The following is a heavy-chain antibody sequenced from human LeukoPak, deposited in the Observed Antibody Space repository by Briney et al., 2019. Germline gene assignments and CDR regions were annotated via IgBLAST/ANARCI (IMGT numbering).Heavy chain of an antibody. V-gene: IGHV1-18*01. CDR1: GYTFTSYG. Sequence: ASVKVSCKASGYTFTSYGISWVRQAPGQGLEWMGWISAYNGNTNYAQKLQGRVTMTTDTSTSTAYMELRRLRSDDTAVYYCARDFLSGSYYRGAFDIWGQGTMVTVSS. J-gene: IGHJ3*02. CDR2: ISAYNGNT. D-gene: IGHD1-26*01. CDR3: ARDFLSGSYYRGAFDI.